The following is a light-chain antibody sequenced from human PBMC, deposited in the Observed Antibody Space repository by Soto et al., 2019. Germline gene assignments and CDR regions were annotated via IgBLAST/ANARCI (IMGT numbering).Light chain of an antibody. J-gene: IGKJ5*01. CDR1: QSFRGL. Sequence: FTQSPVNLSLSPGERATLSCRASQSFRGLLAWYQQKPGQAPRLLIYDAYNRATGIPPRFSGSGSGTDFTLTISSLEPEDSAVYYCQQRHMWPITFGQGTRLEIK. CDR2: DAY. V-gene: IGKV3-11*01. CDR3: QQRHMWPIT.